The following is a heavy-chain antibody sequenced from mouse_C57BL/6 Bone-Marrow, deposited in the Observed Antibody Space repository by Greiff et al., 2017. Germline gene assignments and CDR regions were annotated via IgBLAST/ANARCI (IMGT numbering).Heavy chain of an antibody. J-gene: IGHJ4*01. V-gene: IGHV3-6*01. D-gene: IGHD1-1*01. CDR3: ARGDYYGSSYGYAMDY. CDR1: GYSITSGYY. CDR2: ISYDGSN. Sequence: VQLKESGPGLVKPSQSLSLTCSVTGYSITSGYYWNWIRQFPGNKLEWMGYISYDGSNNYNPSLKNRISITRDTSKNQFFLKLNSVTTEDTATYYCARGDYYGSSYGYAMDYWGQGTSVTVSS.